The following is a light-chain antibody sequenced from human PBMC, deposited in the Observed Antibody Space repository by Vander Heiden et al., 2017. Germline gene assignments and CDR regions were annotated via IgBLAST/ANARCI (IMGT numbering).Light chain of an antibody. CDR1: RFNIGGGYD. CDR2: GNS. J-gene: IGLJ3*02. CDR3: QSYDSSLSVV. Sequence: QSELTQPPSVSGAPGQRVTISCTGDRFNIGGGYDVHWYQQLLGRAPTLLIYGNSNRPSGVPGRFSDSRSGTSAFLDITGLQAEDEAVYYCQSYDSSLSVVFGGGTKVTVL. V-gene: IGLV1-40*01.